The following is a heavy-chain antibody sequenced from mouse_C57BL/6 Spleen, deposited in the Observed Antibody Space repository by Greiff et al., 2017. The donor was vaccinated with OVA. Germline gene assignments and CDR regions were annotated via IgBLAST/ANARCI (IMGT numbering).Heavy chain of an antibody. J-gene: IGHJ4*01. V-gene: IGHV5-17*01. CDR1: GFTFSDYG. D-gene: IGHD1-1*01. CDR3: ANYYGSSPYAMDY. CDR2: ISSGSSTI. Sequence: EVKLVESGGGLVKPGGSLKLSCAASGFTFSDYGMHWVRQAPEKGLEWVAYISSGSSTIYYADTVKGRFTITRDNAKNTLFQQMTSLRSEDTAMYYCANYYGSSPYAMDYWGQGTSVTVSS.